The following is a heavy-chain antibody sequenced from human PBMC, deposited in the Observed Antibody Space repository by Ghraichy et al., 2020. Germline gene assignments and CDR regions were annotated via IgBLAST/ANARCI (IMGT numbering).Heavy chain of an antibody. CDR1: GGSVNSSDFY. V-gene: IGHV4-39*01. CDR2: IYSTGST. CDR3: ARHRGPPEAAAALLDP. Sequence: SETLSLTCTVSGGSVNSSDFYWGWIRQPPGKGLEWIGSIYSTGSTCYNPSLKGRLTISVDTSKNQFSLKLTSVTATDTALYYCARHRGPPEAAAALLDPWGQGTLVTVSS. J-gene: IGHJ5*02. D-gene: IGHD6-13*01.